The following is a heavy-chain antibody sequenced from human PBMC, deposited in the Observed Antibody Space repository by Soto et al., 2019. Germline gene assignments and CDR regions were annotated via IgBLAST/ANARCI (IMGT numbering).Heavy chain of an antibody. D-gene: IGHD1-1*01. V-gene: IGHV3-33*01. J-gene: IGHJ4*02. CDR3: ARDDLFVDNGLDH. CDR2: INDGSEE. CDR1: GFSFSAHG. Sequence: QVQLVESGGGVVRPGTSLRLSSAATGFSFSAHGMHWVRQAPGKGLEWLAVINDGSEEGYADSVRGRFTISRDNARNILYLQMDNLRAEDSALYYCARDDLFVDNGLDHWGQGTLVTVSS.